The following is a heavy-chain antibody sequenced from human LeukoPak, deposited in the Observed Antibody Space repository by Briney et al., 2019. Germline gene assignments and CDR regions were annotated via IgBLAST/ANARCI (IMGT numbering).Heavy chain of an antibody. V-gene: IGHV3-21*01. CDR3: ASGGSYYGRDDYGDY. D-gene: IGHD1-26*01. CDR1: GFTFSSYS. CDR2: ISSSSYI. J-gene: IGHJ4*02. Sequence: GGSLRLSCAASGFTFSSYSMNWVRQAPGKGLEWVSSISSSSYIYYADSVKGRFTISRDNAKNSLYLQMNSLRAEDTAVYYCASGGSYYGRDDYGDYWGQGTLVTVSS.